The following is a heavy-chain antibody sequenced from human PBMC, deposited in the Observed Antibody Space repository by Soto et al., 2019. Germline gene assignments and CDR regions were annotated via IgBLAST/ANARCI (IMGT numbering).Heavy chain of an antibody. D-gene: IGHD3-10*01. CDR1: GFPFSSYA. J-gene: IGHJ4*02. CDR3: AKDRRLVTMVRGVIYFDY. V-gene: IGHV3-23*01. Sequence: GGSLRLSCAASGFPFSSYAMSWVRQAPGKGLEWVSAISGSGGSTYYADSVKGRFTISRDNSKNTLYLQMNSLRAEDTAVYYSAKDRRLVTMVRGVIYFDYWGQGTLVTVSS. CDR2: ISGSGGST.